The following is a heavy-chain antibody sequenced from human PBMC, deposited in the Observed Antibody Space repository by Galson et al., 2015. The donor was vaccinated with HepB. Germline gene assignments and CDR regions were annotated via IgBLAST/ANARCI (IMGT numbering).Heavy chain of an antibody. D-gene: IGHD6-25*01. J-gene: IGHJ4*02. CDR3: ARIGSGYYVDY. CDR2: IIPILGIA. CDR1: GGTFSSYT. Sequence: SVKVSCKASGGTFSSYTISWVRQAPGQGLEWMGRIIPILGIANYAQKFQGRVTITADKSTSTAYMELSSLRSEDTAVYYCARIGSGYYVDYWGQGTLVTVSS. V-gene: IGHV1-69*02.